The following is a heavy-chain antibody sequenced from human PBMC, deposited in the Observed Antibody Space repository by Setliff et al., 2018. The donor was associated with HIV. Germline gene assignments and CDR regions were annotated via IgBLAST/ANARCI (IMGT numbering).Heavy chain of an antibody. V-gene: IGHV4-38-2*01. CDR1: GYSISSGYY. CDR3: ARKAIFGYYDSSGYLDY. D-gene: IGHD3-22*01. CDR2: IYHSEST. J-gene: IGHJ4*02. Sequence: SETLSLTCAVSGYSISSGYYWGWIRQPPGKGLEWIGSIYHSESTYYNPSPQSQVTITVDTSKNLFSLRLSSVTASDTAVYYCARKAIFGYYDSSGYLDYWGQGTLVTVSS.